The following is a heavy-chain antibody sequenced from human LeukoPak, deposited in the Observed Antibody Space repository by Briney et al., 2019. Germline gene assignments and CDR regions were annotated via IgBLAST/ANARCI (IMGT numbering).Heavy chain of an antibody. Sequence: APVKVSCKASGYTFTGYYMHWVRQAPGQGLEWMGWINPNSGGTNYAQKFQGRVTMTRDTSISTAYMELSRLRSDDTAVYYCARGSGYDSHYYYGMDVWGQGTTVTVSS. J-gene: IGHJ6*02. CDR3: ARGSGYDSHYYYGMDV. V-gene: IGHV1-2*02. CDR1: GYTFTGYY. D-gene: IGHD5-12*01. CDR2: INPNSGGT.